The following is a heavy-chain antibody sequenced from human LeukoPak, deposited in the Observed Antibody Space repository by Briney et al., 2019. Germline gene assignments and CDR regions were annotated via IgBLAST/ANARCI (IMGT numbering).Heavy chain of an antibody. D-gene: IGHD5-24*01. CDR3: ARDSRWLQTRPLYYFDY. J-gene: IGHJ4*02. Sequence: GGSLRLSCAASGFTFSSYAMHWVRQAPGKGLEWVAVISYDGSNKYYADSVKGRFTISRDNSKNTLYLQMNSLRAEDTAVYYCARDSRWLQTRPLYYFDYWGQGTLVTVSS. CDR1: GFTFSSYA. V-gene: IGHV3-30*01. CDR2: ISYDGSNK.